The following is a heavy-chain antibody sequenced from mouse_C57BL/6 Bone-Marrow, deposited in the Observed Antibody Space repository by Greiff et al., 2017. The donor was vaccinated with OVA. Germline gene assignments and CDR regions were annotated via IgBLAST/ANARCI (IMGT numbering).Heavy chain of an antibody. Sequence: EVQLVESGGGLVQPKGSLKLSCAASGFTFNTYAMHWVRQAPGKGLEWVARIRSKSSNYATYYADSVKDRFTISRGDSQSMLYLQMNNLKTEDTAMYYCVRRGITTVVATPYAMDYWGQGTSVTVSS. J-gene: IGHJ4*01. CDR3: VRRGITTVVATPYAMDY. V-gene: IGHV10-3*01. CDR2: IRSKSSNYAT. CDR1: GFTFNTYA. D-gene: IGHD1-1*01.